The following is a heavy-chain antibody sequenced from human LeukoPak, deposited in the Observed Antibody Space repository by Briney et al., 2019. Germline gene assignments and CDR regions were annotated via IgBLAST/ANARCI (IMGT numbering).Heavy chain of an antibody. V-gene: IGHV4-59*08. Sequence: SSETLFLTCAVSGGSISSHYWSWIRQPPGKGLEWIGFIYYSGTTKYNPSLKSRVTISADTSKNQFSLKLSSVTAADTAVYYCARQADDSSSSLVYFDYWGQGTLVTVSS. CDR3: ARQADDSSSSLVYFDY. CDR2: IYYSGTT. J-gene: IGHJ4*02. CDR1: GGSISSHY. D-gene: IGHD6-6*01.